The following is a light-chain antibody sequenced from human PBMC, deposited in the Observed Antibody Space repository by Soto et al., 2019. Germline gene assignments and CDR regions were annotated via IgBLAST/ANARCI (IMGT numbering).Light chain of an antibody. J-gene: IGKJ3*01. CDR1: QSVRNNY. Sequence: TVLTQSPGTLSLSPGERATLSCRASQSVRNNYLAWYQQKRGQSPRLLISDAFTRATGVPDRFSGSGSGTDFNLTISRVEPEDFAVYFCQQYGDSYFTFGYGTIVDIK. CDR2: DAF. V-gene: IGKV3-20*01. CDR3: QQYGDSYFT.